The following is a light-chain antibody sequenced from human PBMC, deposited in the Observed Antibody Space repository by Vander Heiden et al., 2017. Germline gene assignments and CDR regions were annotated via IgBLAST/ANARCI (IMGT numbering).Light chain of an antibody. J-gene: IGKJ2*01. CDR1: QSVSSC. CDR3: QQRSNWPGT. V-gene: IGKV3-11*01. Sequence: EIMLTQSPATLSLSPGERATLSCRASQSVSSCLAWYQQKPGQAPRLLIYDASNRATGIPARFSGSGSGTDFTLTISSLEPEDFAVYYCQQRSNWPGTFGQGTKLEIK. CDR2: DAS.